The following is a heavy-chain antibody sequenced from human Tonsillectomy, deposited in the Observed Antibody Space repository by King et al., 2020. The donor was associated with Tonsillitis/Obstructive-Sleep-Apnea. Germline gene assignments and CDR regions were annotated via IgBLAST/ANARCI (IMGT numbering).Heavy chain of an antibody. CDR3: AKDLGIAARPLFDY. D-gene: IGHD6-6*01. Sequence: VQLVESGGGLVQPGGSLRLSCAASGFSFSINAMSWVRQAPGKELEWGSVISGSGGSTYYADSVKGRFTISRDNSKNTLYLQMNSLRAEDTAVYYCAKDLGIAARPLFDYWGQGTLVTVSS. CDR2: ISGSGGST. CDR1: GFSFSINA. V-gene: IGHV3-23*04. J-gene: IGHJ4*02.